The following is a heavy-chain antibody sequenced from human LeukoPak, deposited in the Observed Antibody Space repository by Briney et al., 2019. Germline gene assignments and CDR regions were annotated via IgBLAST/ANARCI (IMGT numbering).Heavy chain of an antibody. Sequence: GGSLRLSCAASGFTFSSFEMNWVRQTPGKGLEWVSSISGSGDSTFYADSVKGRFSISRDNSKNTLYLQVNGLRTEDTAVYYCAKDRLLNCRGDCYIFDYWGQGTVVTVSS. CDR3: AKDRLLNCRGDCYIFDY. CDR2: ISGSGDST. D-gene: IGHD2-21*02. CDR1: GFTFSSFE. V-gene: IGHV3-23*01. J-gene: IGHJ4*02.